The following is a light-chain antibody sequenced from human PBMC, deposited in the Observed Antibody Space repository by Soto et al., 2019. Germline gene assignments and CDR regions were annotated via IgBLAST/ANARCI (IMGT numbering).Light chain of an antibody. J-gene: IGLJ2*01. V-gene: IGLV2-14*03. CDR1: VSDVGGYDS. CDR2: GVN. Sequence: QSALTQPASVSGSPGQSITISCTGTVSDVGGYDSVSWYQQHPGRAPKLIIYGVNNRPSGVSNRFSGSKSGNTASLTISGLQTEDEATYYCGSSTDTDTLVIFGGGTKLTVL. CDR3: GSSTDTDTLVI.